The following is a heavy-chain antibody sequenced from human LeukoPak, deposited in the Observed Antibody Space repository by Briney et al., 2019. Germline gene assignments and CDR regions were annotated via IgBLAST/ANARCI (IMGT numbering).Heavy chain of an antibody. Sequence: PGGSLRLSCAASGFTFSTYTMTWVRQAPGKGLECVSTINGRGGVTYYADSVKGRFTISRDNSRNTVYLQINSLRAEDTAVYYCAKDRAGAPWADWGQGTLVTVSS. CDR2: INGRGGVT. CDR3: AKDRAGAPWAD. CDR1: GFTFSTYT. J-gene: IGHJ4*02. V-gene: IGHV3-23*01. D-gene: IGHD1-1*01.